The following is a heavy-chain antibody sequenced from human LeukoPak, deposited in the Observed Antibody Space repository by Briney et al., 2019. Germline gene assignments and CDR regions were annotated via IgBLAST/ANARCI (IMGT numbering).Heavy chain of an antibody. CDR1: GFTFSTYS. V-gene: IGHV3-48*04. J-gene: IGHJ4*02. CDR3: ARVQRGIAVALDY. D-gene: IGHD6-19*01. CDR2: IDTGTSTI. Sequence: GGSLRLSCAASGFTFSTYSMNWVRQAPGKGLEWVSYIDTGTSTIYYADSVKGRFTISRDNVKNLLYWQMNSLRAEDTAVYYCARVQRGIAVALDYWGQGTLATVSS.